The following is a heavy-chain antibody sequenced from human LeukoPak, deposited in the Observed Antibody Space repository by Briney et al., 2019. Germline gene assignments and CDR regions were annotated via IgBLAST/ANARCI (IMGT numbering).Heavy chain of an antibody. D-gene: IGHD2-21*02. V-gene: IGHV1-8*03. CDR3: ARTTSMTASGYDY. Sequence: ASVKVSCKASGYTFTNYHINRVRQASGQGLEWMTWINPDTGDKGYARKFQDRVTITTDTSISTAYMELSSLSSEDTAVYFCARTTSMTASGYDYWGQGTLVSVSS. J-gene: IGHJ4*02. CDR1: GYTFTNYH. CDR2: INPDTGDK.